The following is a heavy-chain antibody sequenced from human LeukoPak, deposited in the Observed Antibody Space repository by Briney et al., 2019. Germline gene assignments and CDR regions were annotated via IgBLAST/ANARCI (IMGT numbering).Heavy chain of an antibody. V-gene: IGHV4-38-2*02. D-gene: IGHD3-10*01. Sequence: SETLSLTCTVSGYSISSGYYWGWIRQPPGKGLEWIGSIYHSGSTYYNLSLKSLVTISVDTSKNQFSLKLSSVTAADTAVYYCARVNYYGSRTHAFDIWGQGTMVTVSS. CDR3: ARVNYYGSRTHAFDI. CDR1: GYSISSGYY. J-gene: IGHJ3*02. CDR2: IYHSGST.